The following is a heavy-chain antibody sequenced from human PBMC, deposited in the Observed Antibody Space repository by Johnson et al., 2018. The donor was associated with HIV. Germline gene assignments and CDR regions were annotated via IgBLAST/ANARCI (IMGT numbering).Heavy chain of an antibody. D-gene: IGHD6-19*01. CDR3: TTFGYSSGWYANAFDI. J-gene: IGHJ3*02. Sequence: QVQLVESGGGVVQPGRSLRLSCAASGFTFSSYAMSWVRQAPGKGLEWVAFISYDGNNKYYADSVKGRSTISRDDSKNTLYLQMNSLKTEDTAVYYCTTFGYSSGWYANAFDIWGQGTMVTVSS. V-gene: IGHV3-30-3*01. CDR2: ISYDGNNK. CDR1: GFTFSSYA.